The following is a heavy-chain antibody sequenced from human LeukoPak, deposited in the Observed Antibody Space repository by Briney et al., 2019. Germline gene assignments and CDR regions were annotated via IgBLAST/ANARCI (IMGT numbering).Heavy chain of an antibody. CDR2: INSDGSST. Sequence: GGSLRLSCAASGFTFRSYWMHWVRQAPGKGLVWVSRINSDGSSTSYADSVKGRFTISRENAKNTLYLQMNSLRAEDTAVYYCAKDRRYSSGWYYFDYWGQGTLVTVSS. J-gene: IGHJ4*02. D-gene: IGHD6-19*01. V-gene: IGHV3-74*01. CDR1: GFTFRSYW. CDR3: AKDRRYSSGWYYFDY.